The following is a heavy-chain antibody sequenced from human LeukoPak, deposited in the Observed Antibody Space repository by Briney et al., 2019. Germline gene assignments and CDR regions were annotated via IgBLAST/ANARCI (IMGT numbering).Heavy chain of an antibody. CDR3: AKDRSPRMQLCLGY. CDR2: IRYDGTNK. D-gene: IGHD5-18*01. CDR1: GFTFSSYG. V-gene: IGHV3-30*02. Sequence: GGSLRLSCAASGFTFSSYGMHWVRQAPGKGLEWVAFIRYDGTNKYYADSVKGRFTISRDNFKNTLYLQMNSLRAEDTAVYYCAKDRSPRMQLCLGYWGQGTLVTVSS. J-gene: IGHJ4*02.